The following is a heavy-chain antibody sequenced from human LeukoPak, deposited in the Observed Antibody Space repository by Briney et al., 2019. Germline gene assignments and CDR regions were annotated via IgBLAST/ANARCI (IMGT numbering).Heavy chain of an antibody. CDR3: ARDDAAESLFDY. CDR2: ISGSGGTT. Sequence: GGSLRLSCAASGFTFSSYAMSWVRQAPEKGLEWVSSISGSGGTTYYADSVKGRFTISRDNSKNTLYLQMNSLRAEDTAVYYCARDDAAESLFDYWGQGTLVTVSS. J-gene: IGHJ4*02. V-gene: IGHV3-23*01. D-gene: IGHD6-13*01. CDR1: GFTFSSYA.